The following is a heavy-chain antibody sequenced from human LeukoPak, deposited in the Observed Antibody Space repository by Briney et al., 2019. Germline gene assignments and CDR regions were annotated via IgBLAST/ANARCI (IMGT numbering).Heavy chain of an antibody. CDR3: ARAVAVAGRPEYFHH. CDR2: ISSTRTYT. Sequence: GGSLRLSCAASGFTFSDYYMSWIRQAPGKGLEWVSYISSTRTYTDYADSVKGRFTISGDNAENSLYLQMNSLRAEDTAVYYCARAVAVAGRPEYFHHWGQGTLVTVPS. V-gene: IGHV3-11*03. J-gene: IGHJ1*01. D-gene: IGHD6-19*01. CDR1: GFTFSDYY.